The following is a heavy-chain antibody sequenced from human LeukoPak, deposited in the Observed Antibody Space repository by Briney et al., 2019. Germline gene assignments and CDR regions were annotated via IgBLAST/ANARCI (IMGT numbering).Heavy chain of an antibody. J-gene: IGHJ4*02. D-gene: IGHD5-18*01. V-gene: IGHV4-31*03. CDR3: ASRGYVYGHFDY. CDR1: GGSLSSDSYS. Sequence: PSQTLSLTRTVSGGSLSSDSYSWRSIRHHPGQGLEWIGYIYYSGSTYYNPSLKSRVTISVDRSKNQFSLKLSSVTAGDTAVYYCASRGYVYGHFDYWGQGTLVTVSS. CDR2: IYYSGST.